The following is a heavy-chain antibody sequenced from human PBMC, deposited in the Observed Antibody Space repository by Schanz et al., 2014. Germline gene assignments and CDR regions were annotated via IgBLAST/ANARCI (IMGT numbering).Heavy chain of an antibody. Sequence: EVQLVESGGGLVQPGGSLRLSCAASGFTVSSHYMSWVRQAPGKGLEWVSVIYSGGSTYYADSVKGRFTISRDNSNHTLYLQMNSLRADDTAVYYCAKELYSGSHYGWFDPWGQGTLVTVSS. J-gene: IGHJ5*02. V-gene: IGHV3-66*01. D-gene: IGHD1-26*01. CDR2: IYSGGST. CDR3: AKELYSGSHYGWFDP. CDR1: GFTVSSHY.